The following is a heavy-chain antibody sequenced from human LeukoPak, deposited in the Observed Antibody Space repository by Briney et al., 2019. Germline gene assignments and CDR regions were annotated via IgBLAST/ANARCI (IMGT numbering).Heavy chain of an antibody. CDR3: AKGDIVVVPAANFDY. D-gene: IGHD2-2*01. V-gene: IGHV3-23*01. CDR1: GFTFSSYS. J-gene: IGHJ4*02. CDR2: ISGSGGST. Sequence: PGGSLRLSCAASGFTFSSYSMSWVRQAPGKGLGWVSAISGSGGSTYYADSVKGRFTISRDNSKNTLYLQMNSLRAEDTAVYYCAKGDIVVVPAANFDYWGQGTLVTVSS.